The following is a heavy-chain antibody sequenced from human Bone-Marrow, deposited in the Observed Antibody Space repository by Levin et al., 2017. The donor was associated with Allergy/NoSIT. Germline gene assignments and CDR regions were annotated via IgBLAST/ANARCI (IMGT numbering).Heavy chain of an antibody. CDR2: ISSSRRTI. V-gene: IGHV3-48*02. CDR1: GFTFRSYS. CDR3: ARDQTEPSAQTSYHFDY. D-gene: IGHD1-26*01. J-gene: IGHJ4*02. Sequence: PGGSLRLSCAASGFTFRSYSMNWVRQAPGKGLEWVSYISSSRRTIYYADSVKGRFTISRDNAKNSLYLQMNSLRDEDTAEYYCARDQTEPSAQTSYHFDYWGQGTLVTVSS.